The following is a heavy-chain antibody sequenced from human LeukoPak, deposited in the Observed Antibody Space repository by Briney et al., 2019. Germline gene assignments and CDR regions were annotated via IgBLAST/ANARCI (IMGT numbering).Heavy chain of an antibody. CDR2: IKPDGSDK. Sequence: GGSLRLSCAASGFTFSTYGMHWVRQAPGGGLEWLANIKPDGSDKYYVDSVMGRFTISRDNAKNLVYLQMNSLRTEDTAVYYCSGRSGFSSIYWGQGTLVTVSS. D-gene: IGHD6-19*01. V-gene: IGHV3-7*01. CDR3: SGRSGFSSIY. CDR1: GFTFSTYG. J-gene: IGHJ4*02.